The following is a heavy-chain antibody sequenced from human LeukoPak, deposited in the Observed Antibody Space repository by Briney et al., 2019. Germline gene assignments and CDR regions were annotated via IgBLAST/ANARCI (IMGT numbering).Heavy chain of an antibody. CDR3: ARARLFFDY. CDR2: IYHSGST. J-gene: IGHJ4*02. Sequence: SQTLSLTCAVSGGSISSGGYSWSWIRQPPGKGLEWIGYIYHSGSTYYNPSLKSRVTISVDRSKNQFSLKLSSVTAADTAVYYCARARLFFDYWGQGTLVTVSS. D-gene: IGHD2-15*01. CDR1: GGSISSGGYS. V-gene: IGHV4-30-2*01.